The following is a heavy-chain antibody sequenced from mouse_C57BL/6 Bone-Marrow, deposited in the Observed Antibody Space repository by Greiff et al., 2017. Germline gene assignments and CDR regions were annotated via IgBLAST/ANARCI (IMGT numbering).Heavy chain of an antibody. CDR1: GFSLTSYG. D-gene: IGHD1-1*01. Sequence: VKLVESGPGLVQPSQSLSITCTVSGFSLTSYGVHWVRQSPGKGLEWLGVIWSGGSTDYNAAFISRLSISKDNSKSQVFFKMNSLQADDTAIYYCARPHYYGTPYAMDYWGQGTSVTVSS. V-gene: IGHV2-2*01. CDR3: ARPHYYGTPYAMDY. J-gene: IGHJ4*01. CDR2: IWSGGST.